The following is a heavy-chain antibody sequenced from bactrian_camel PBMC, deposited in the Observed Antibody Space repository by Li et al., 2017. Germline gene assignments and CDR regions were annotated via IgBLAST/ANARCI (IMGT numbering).Heavy chain of an antibody. CDR3: ATWWSVGF. J-gene: IGHJ6*01. CDR1: GTTVSGFC. Sequence: HVQLVESGGGSVQTGGSLRLSCAASGTTVSGFCMGWFRQAPGKEREGVASIDSDGTITYADFAKGRFILSQDNAKKSLTLQMNSLKTEDTAVYYCATWWSVGFWGQGTQVTVS. V-gene: IGHV3S53*01. CDR2: IDSDGTI. D-gene: IGHD7*01.